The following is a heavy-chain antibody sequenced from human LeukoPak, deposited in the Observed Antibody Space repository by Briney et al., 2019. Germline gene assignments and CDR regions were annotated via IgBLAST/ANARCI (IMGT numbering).Heavy chain of an antibody. CDR1: GYTFTSYG. CDR2: ISAYNGNT. J-gene: IGHJ4*02. V-gene: IGHV1-18*01. Sequence: GASVKVSCKASGYTFTSYGISWVRQAPGQGLEWMGWISAYNGNTNYAQKLQGRVTMTTDTSTSTAYMELRSLRSDDTAVYYCARVRGNTVTRIYFDYWGQGTLVTVSS. CDR3: ARVRGNTVTRIYFDY. D-gene: IGHD4-11*01.